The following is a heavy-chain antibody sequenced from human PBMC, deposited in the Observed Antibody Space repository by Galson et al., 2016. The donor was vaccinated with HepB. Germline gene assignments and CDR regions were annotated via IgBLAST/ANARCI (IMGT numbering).Heavy chain of an antibody. D-gene: IGHD3-16*02. CDR3: ARDDDYVWGTYRYTRTVPQYYFDY. CDR2: ISFDGSNN. V-gene: IGHV3-30-3*01. CDR1: GFTFSSYA. J-gene: IGHJ4*02. Sequence: SLRLSCAASGFTFSSYAMHWVRQAPGKGLEWVAVISFDGSNNFYADSVKGRFTISRDNSKNTLYLQMNSLRAEDTAVYYCARDDDYVWGTYRYTRTVPQYYFDYWGQGTLFTVSS.